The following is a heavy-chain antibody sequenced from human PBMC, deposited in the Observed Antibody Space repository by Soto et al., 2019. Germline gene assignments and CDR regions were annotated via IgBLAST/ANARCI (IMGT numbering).Heavy chain of an antibody. D-gene: IGHD3-10*01. J-gene: IGHJ2*01. CDR2: IYYSGST. CDR1: GGSISSYY. V-gene: IGHV4-59*08. CDR3: ARRVDYYGSGSYDWYFDL. Sequence: PSETLSLTCTVSGGSISSYYWSWIRQPPGKGLEWIGYIYYSGSTNYNPSLKSRVTISVDTSKNQFSLKLSSVTAADTAVFYCARRVDYYGSGSYDWYFDLWGRGTLVTVS.